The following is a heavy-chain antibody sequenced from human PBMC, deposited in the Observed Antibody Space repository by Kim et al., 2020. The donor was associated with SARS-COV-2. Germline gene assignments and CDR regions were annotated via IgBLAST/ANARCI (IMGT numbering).Heavy chain of an antibody. V-gene: IGHV1-3*01. CDR3: LGGFYFDY. CDR2: GNGNT. Sequence: GNGNTIYSQQFQGRVAFTTDTSASTAYMELSFLRSDDAAVYYCLGGFYFDYWGQGTLVTVSS. J-gene: IGHJ4*02. D-gene: IGHD3-16*01.